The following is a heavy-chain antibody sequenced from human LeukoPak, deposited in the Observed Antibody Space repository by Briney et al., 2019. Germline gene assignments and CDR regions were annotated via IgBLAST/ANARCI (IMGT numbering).Heavy chain of an antibody. CDR2: IYTSRST. V-gene: IGHV4-4*09. CDR1: GASINSYY. J-gene: IGHJ3*02. D-gene: IGHD3-10*01. CDR3: ARHFGHYDAFDI. Sequence: SETLSLTCTVSGASINSYYWSWIRQPPGKGLEWVGYIYTSRSTNYNPSLKRRGTISVDTSKNQFSLKLTSVTAADTAYYYCARHFGHYDAFDIWGQGTMVSVSS.